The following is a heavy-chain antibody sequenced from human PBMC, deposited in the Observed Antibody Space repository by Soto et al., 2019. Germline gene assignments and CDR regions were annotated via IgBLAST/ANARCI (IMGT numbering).Heavy chain of an antibody. D-gene: IGHD1-26*01. V-gene: IGHV1-18*01. Sequence: ASVKVSCKASGYTFTSYGISWVRQAPGQGLEWMGWLSAYNGNTNSAQKLQGRVTMTTDTSTSTAYMELRSLRSDDTAVYYCARASIVGATNAFDIWGQGTMVTVSS. CDR1: GYTFTSYG. CDR3: ARASIVGATNAFDI. J-gene: IGHJ3*02. CDR2: LSAYNGNT.